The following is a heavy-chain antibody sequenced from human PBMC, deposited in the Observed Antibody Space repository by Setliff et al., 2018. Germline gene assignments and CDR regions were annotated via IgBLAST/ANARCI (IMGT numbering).Heavy chain of an antibody. Sequence: GGSLRLSCAASGFTFSGYYMQWVRRAPGKGLVWVSRINSDGSSTSYADSVKGRFTISRDNAKNTLYLQMNSLRAKDTAVYYCAREGYCGGDCYSIDWGQGTLVTVSS. CDR1: GFTFSGYY. V-gene: IGHV3-74*01. CDR3: AREGYCGGDCYSID. CDR2: INSDGSST. D-gene: IGHD2-21*02. J-gene: IGHJ4*02.